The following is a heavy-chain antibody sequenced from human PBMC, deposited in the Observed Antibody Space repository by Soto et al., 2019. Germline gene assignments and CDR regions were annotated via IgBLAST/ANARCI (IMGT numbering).Heavy chain of an antibody. CDR2: ISSTSRAR. D-gene: IGHD5-18*01. CDR1: GFTFSSHD. Sequence: EVQLVESGGGLVQPGGSLRLSCAASGFTFSSHDMSWVRQAPGQGLEWVSYISSTSRARYYADSVKGRFTISRDNAKNSLYLQLNSLIPEYTAIYYCSRTDASMARNAGMDVSGQGTTVTVSS. J-gene: IGHJ6*02. CDR3: SRTDASMARNAGMDV. V-gene: IGHV3-48*01.